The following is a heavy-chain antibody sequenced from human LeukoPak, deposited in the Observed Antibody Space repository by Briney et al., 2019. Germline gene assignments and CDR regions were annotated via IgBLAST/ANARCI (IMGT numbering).Heavy chain of an antibody. CDR2: INDSGRI. Sequence: NSSETPSLTCAVYGGSFSNYYWSWIRQPPGKGLGWIGEINDSGRINYNPSLMSRVTVSVDTSKNQFSLRLTSVTATDTAVYYCARRWNYGRNYYIDVWGNGATVSVSS. V-gene: IGHV4-34*01. D-gene: IGHD1-7*01. CDR3: ARRWNYGRNYYIDV. CDR1: GGSFSNYY. J-gene: IGHJ6*03.